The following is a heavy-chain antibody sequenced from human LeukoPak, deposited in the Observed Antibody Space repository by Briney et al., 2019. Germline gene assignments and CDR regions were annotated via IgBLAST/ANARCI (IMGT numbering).Heavy chain of an antibody. J-gene: IGHJ4*02. CDR2: INPSGGST. Sequence: SSVRVSCKASGYTFTSYYMHWVRQAPGQGLEWMGIINPSGGSTSYAQNFQGRVTMTRDMSTSTVYMELSSLKSEDTAVYYCARGLVGATTGGFDYWGQGTLSPSPQ. V-gene: IGHV1-46*01. CDR3: ARGLVGATTGGFDY. D-gene: IGHD1-26*01. CDR1: GYTFTSYY.